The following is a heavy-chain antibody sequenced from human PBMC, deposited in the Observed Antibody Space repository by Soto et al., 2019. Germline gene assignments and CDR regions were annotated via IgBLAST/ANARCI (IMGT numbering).Heavy chain of an antibody. CDR1: GSSTNSSGYY. Sequence: SETLSLTCTVSGSSTNSSGYYWGWIRQPPGKGLEWIGSMFYGVSTYYNPSLKSRVTVSVDTSKNQFSLNLRSVTAADTAVYYCARLPSRHLVDYWGQGTLVTVSS. J-gene: IGHJ4*02. CDR2: MFYGVST. V-gene: IGHV4-39*01. D-gene: IGHD3-3*02. CDR3: ARLPSRHLVDY.